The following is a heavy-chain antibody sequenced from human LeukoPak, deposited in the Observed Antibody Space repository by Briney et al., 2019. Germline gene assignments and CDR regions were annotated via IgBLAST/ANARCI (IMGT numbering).Heavy chain of an antibody. D-gene: IGHD6-6*01. CDR3: AKRIAAQENFDY. CDR1: GFTLSSYA. J-gene: IGHJ4*02. V-gene: IGHV3-23*01. CDR2: ISGSGGTT. Sequence: GGSLRLSCAASGFTLSSYAMSWVRQAPGKGLEWVSGISGSGGTTYHADSVKGRFTISRDNSKNTLYLQMNSLRAEDTALYYCAKRIAAQENFDYWGQGTLVTVSS.